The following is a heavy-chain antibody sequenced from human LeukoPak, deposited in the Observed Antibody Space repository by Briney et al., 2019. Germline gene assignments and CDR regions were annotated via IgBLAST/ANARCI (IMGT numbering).Heavy chain of an antibody. V-gene: IGHV1-18*01. Sequence: ASVKVSCKASGYTFTSYGISWVRQAPGQGLEWMGWISAYNGNTNYAQKLQGRVTMTTDTSTSTAYMELSSLRSEDTAVYYCARDSSRPYYYYGMDVWGKGTTVTVSS. D-gene: IGHD6-13*01. CDR1: GYTFTSYG. J-gene: IGHJ6*04. CDR2: ISAYNGNT. CDR3: ARDSSRPYYYYGMDV.